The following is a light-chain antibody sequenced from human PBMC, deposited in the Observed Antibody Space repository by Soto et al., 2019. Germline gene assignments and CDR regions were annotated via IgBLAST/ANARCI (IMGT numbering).Light chain of an antibody. J-gene: IGLJ2*01. CDR3: QTWGAGSVV. Sequence: QSVLTQSPSASASLGPSVTVTCTLNSEHSTYAIAWHRQQPEKGPRYLMRIYSDGSHVRGDGIPDRFLGSSSGAERHLTISSLQSDDEAEYYCQTWGAGSVVFGGGTKLTVL. V-gene: IGLV4-69*01. CDR2: IYSDGSH. CDR1: SEHSTYA.